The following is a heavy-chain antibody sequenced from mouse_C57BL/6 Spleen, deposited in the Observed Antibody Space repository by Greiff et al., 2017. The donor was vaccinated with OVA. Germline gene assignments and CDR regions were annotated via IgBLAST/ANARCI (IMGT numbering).Heavy chain of an antibody. D-gene: IGHD2-5*01. Sequence: QVQLQQPGAELVKPGASVKLSCKASGYTFTSYWMQWVKQRPGQGLEWIGEIDPSDSYTNYNQKFKGKATLTVDTSSSTAYMQLSSLTSEDSAVYYCARGDSNYFAYWGQGTLVTVSA. CDR1: GYTFTSYW. J-gene: IGHJ3*01. V-gene: IGHV1-50*01. CDR2: IDPSDSYT. CDR3: ARGDSNYFAY.